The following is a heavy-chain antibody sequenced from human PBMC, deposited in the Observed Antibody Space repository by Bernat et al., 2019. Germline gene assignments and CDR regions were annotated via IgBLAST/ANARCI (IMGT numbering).Heavy chain of an antibody. CDR3: AKESNYCSSTSCPFDY. V-gene: IGHV3-23*01. J-gene: IGHJ4*02. Sequence: EVQLLESGGGLVQPGGSLRLSCVASGFTFSSYAMSWVRQAPGKGLEWVSAISGSGGSTYYADSVKGRFTISRDNSKNTLYLQMNSLRAEDTAVYYCAKESNYCSSTSCPFDYWGQGTLVTVSS. CDR2: ISGSGGST. D-gene: IGHD2-2*01. CDR1: GFTFSSYA.